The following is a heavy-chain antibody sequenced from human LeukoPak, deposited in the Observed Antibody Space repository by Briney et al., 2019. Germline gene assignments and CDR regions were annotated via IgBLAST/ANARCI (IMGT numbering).Heavy chain of an antibody. Sequence: LSGGSLRLSCTASGFAFDERGMSWVRQVPGKGLEWVSGINWSGGSTGYADPLRGRFTISRDNAKNSLYLQMDSLRAEDTALYYRARAPITSPFYFDYWGQGTLITVSS. CDR3: ARAPITSPFYFDY. CDR2: INWSGGST. J-gene: IGHJ4*02. V-gene: IGHV3-20*04. D-gene: IGHD2-2*01. CDR1: GFAFDERG.